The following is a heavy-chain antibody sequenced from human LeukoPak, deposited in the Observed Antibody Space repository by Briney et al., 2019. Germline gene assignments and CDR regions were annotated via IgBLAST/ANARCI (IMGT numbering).Heavy chain of an antibody. CDR1: GYTFTGYW. D-gene: IGHD3-9*01. CDR3: ARFSVGGRYDFDY. J-gene: IGHJ4*02. V-gene: IGHV1-46*01. CDR2: INPSGGST. Sequence: GASVKLSCKAFGYTFTGYWMHWVRQAPGQGLEWMGIINPSGGSTSYAQKFQGRVTMTRDMSTSTVYMELSSLRSDDTAVYYCARFSVGGRYDFDYWGQGTLVTVSS.